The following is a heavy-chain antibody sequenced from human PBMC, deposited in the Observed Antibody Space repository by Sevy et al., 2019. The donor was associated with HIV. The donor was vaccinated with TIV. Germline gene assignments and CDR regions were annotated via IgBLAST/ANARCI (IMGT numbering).Heavy chain of an antibody. CDR3: ARSKMGYCSSTSCYDGDAFDI. Sequence: ASVKVSCKASGYTFTGYYMHWVRQAPGQGLEWMGWINPNSGGTNYAQTFQGWVTMTRDTSISTAYMELSRLRSDDTAVYYCARSKMGYCSSTSCYDGDAFDIWGQGTMVTVSS. J-gene: IGHJ3*02. CDR2: INPNSGGT. D-gene: IGHD2-2*01. CDR1: GYTFTGYY. V-gene: IGHV1-2*04.